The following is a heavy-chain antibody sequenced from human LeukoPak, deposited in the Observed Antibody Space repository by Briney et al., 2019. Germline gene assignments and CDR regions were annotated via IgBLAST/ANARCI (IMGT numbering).Heavy chain of an antibody. D-gene: IGHD1-7*01. Sequence: PSETLSLTCTVSGGSISSSSYYWGWIRQPPGKGLEWIGSIYYSGSTYYNPSLKSRVTISVDTSMNQFSLKLSSVTAADTAVYYCARDRRPEESRKLELRFGYLDYWGQGTLVTVSS. CDR3: ARDRRPEESRKLELRFGYLDY. V-gene: IGHV4-39*07. J-gene: IGHJ4*02. CDR1: GGSISSSSYY. CDR2: IYYSGST.